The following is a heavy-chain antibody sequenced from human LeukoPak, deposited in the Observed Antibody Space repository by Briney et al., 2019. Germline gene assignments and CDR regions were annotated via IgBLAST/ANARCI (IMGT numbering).Heavy chain of an antibody. CDR3: ARNQEIDYYDSSGFYWGVEY. CDR1: GFTFSAYS. Sequence: GGSLRLSCAASGFTFSAYSMNWVRQAPGKGLEWVSFISGGGGTIYYADSVKGRFTISRDNAKNSLHLQMDSLRVEDTAVYYCARNQEIDYYDSSGFYWGVEYWGQGTLVTVSS. CDR2: ISGGGGTI. J-gene: IGHJ4*02. D-gene: IGHD3-22*01. V-gene: IGHV3-48*01.